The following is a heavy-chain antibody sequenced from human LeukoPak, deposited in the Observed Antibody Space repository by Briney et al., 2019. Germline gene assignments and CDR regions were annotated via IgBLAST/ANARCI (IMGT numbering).Heavy chain of an antibody. Sequence: GGSLRLSCVASGFTFSDYAMTWVRQAPGKGLEWVSSTAPVYYADSVKGRFTISRDDSKNTLFLQMNSLRVEDTAIYYCAKDSFSYNGVFDALDVWGQGSMVTVSS. CDR2: STAPV. J-gene: IGHJ3*01. CDR1: GFTFSDYA. CDR3: AKDSFSYNGVFDALDV. V-gene: IGHV3-23*01. D-gene: IGHD2-8*01.